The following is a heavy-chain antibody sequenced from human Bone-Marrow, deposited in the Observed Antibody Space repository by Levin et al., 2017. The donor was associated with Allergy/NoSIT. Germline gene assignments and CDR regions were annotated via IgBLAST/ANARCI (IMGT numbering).Heavy chain of an antibody. CDR2: IYYSGST. Sequence: ASETLSLTCTVSGGSISSSSYYWGWIRQPPGKGLEWIGSIYYSGSTYYNPSLKSRVTISVDTSKNQFSLKLSSVTAADTAVYYCANSGGTRIAGDDYWGQGTLVTVSS. V-gene: IGHV4-39*01. CDR3: ANSGGTRIAGDDY. J-gene: IGHJ4*02. CDR1: GGSISSSSYY. D-gene: IGHD6-13*01.